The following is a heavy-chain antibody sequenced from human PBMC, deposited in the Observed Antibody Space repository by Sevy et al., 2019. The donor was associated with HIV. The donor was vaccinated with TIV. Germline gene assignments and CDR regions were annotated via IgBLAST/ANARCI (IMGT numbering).Heavy chain of an antibody. Sequence: GGSLRLSCAASGFTFSSYAMHWVRQAPGKGLEWVAVISYDGSNKYYADSVKGRFTISRDNSKNTLYLQMNSLRAEDTAVYYCARLSGLSTPGLFDYWGQGTLVTVSS. CDR2: ISYDGSNK. J-gene: IGHJ4*02. CDR1: GFTFSSYA. D-gene: IGHD1-26*01. V-gene: IGHV3-30-3*01. CDR3: ARLSGLSTPGLFDY.